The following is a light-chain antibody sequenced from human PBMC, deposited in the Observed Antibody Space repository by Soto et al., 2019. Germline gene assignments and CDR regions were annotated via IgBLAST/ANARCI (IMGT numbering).Light chain of an antibody. J-gene: IGLJ1*01. V-gene: IGLV2-14*03. CDR3: SSYTSSFKLAV. CDR2: DVS. CDR1: SSDVGGYNY. Sequence: QSVLTQPASVSGSPGQSITIFCTGTSSDVGGYNYVSWYQQHPGSAPKLMIYDVSSRPSGVSNRFSGSKSGNTASLTISGLQAEDEADYYCSSYTSSFKLAVFGSGTKLTGL.